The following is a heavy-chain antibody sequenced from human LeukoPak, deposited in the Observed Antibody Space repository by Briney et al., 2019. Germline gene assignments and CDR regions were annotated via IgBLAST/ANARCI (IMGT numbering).Heavy chain of an antibody. CDR2: INHSGST. Sequence: SETLSLTCAVYGGSFSGYYWSWIRQPPGKGLEWIGEINHSGSTNYNPSLKSRVTISVDTSKNQFSLKLGSVTAADTAVYYCARAHPTSYDFWSGSHLYGMDVWGQGTTVTVSS. J-gene: IGHJ6*02. CDR1: GGSFSGYY. D-gene: IGHD3-3*01. CDR3: ARAHPTSYDFWSGSHLYGMDV. V-gene: IGHV4-34*01.